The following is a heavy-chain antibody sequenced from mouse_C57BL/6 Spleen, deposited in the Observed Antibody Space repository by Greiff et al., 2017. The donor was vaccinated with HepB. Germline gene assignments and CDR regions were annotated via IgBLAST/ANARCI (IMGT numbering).Heavy chain of an antibody. J-gene: IGHJ1*03. V-gene: IGHV1-55*01. CDR3: AREGFMDDYDRYFDV. CDR1: GYTFTSYW. D-gene: IGHD2-4*01. CDR2: IYPGSGST. Sequence: QVQLQQPGAELVKPGASVKMSCKASGYTFTSYWITWVKQRPGQGLEWIGDIYPGSGSTNYNEKFKSKATLTVDTSSSTAYMQLSSLTSEDSAVYYCAREGFMDDYDRYFDVWGTGTTVTVSS.